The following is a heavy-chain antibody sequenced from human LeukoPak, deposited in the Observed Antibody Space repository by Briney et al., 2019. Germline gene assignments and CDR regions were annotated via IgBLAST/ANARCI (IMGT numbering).Heavy chain of an antibody. V-gene: IGHV3-7*01. D-gene: IGHD3-22*01. CDR1: GFTFSSYW. Sequence: GGSLRLSCAASGFTFSSYWMSWVRQAPGKGLEWVANIKQDGSEKYYVDSVKGRFTISRDNAKNSLYLQMNSLRAEDTAVYYCAKGGDFDSSTYYSHWGQGILVVVSS. CDR2: IKQDGSEK. J-gene: IGHJ4*02. CDR3: AKGGDFDSSTYYSH.